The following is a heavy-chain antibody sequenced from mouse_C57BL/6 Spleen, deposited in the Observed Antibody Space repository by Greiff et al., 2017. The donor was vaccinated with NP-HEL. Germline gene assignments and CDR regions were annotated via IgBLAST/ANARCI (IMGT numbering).Heavy chain of an antibody. Sequence: EVQGVESGTVLARPGASVKMSCKTSGYTFTSYWMHWVKQRPGQGLEWIGAIYPGNSDTSYNQKFKGKAKLTAVTSASTAYMELSSLTHEASAVYYCTRSGYYGSPYYFDYWGQGTTLTVSS. D-gene: IGHD1-1*01. J-gene: IGHJ2*01. CDR3: TRSGYYGSPYYFDY. CDR1: GYTFTSYW. CDR2: IYPGNSDT. V-gene: IGHV1-5*01.